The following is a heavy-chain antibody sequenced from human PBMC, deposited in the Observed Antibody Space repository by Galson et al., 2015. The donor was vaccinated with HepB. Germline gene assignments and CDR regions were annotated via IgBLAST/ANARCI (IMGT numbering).Heavy chain of an antibody. J-gene: IGHJ6*02. D-gene: IGHD2-15*01. CDR2: ISYDGSNK. CDR3: ARDGPFVSVVAATHTSNNYYYCMDV. V-gene: IGHV3-30-3*01. CDR1: GFTFSSYA. Sequence: SLRLSCAASGFTFSSYAMHWVRQAPGKGLEWVAVISYDGSNKYYADSVKGRFTISRDNSKNTLYLQMNSLRAEDTAVYYCARDGPFVSVVAATHTSNNYYYCMDVWGQGTTVTVSS.